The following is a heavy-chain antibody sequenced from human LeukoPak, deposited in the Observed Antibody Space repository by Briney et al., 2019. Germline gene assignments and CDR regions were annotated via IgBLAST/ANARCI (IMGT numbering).Heavy chain of an antibody. CDR2: INWNGGST. CDR1: AFTFDDYG. Sequence: PGGSLRLSCAASAFTFDDYGMTWVRHAPGKGLEWVSGINWNGGSTGYAVSVKGRFTISRDSAKNSLYLQMNSLRAEDTALYYCARDLGYKDYVSAFDIWGQGTMVTVSS. D-gene: IGHD5-24*01. CDR3: ARDLGYKDYVSAFDI. J-gene: IGHJ3*02. V-gene: IGHV3-20*04.